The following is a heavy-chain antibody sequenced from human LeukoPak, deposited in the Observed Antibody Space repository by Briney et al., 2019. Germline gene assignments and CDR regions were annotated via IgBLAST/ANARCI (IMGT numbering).Heavy chain of an antibody. CDR2: IYYSGST. Sequence: SETLSLTCTVSGGSISSYYWSWIRQPPGKGLEWIGYIYYSGSTYYNPSLKSRVTISVDTSKNQFSLKLSSVTAADTAVYYCARDLGYCSSTSCYGAGYFDYWGQGTLVTVSS. V-gene: IGHV4-59*06. D-gene: IGHD2-2*01. J-gene: IGHJ4*02. CDR1: GGSISSYY. CDR3: ARDLGYCSSTSCYGAGYFDY.